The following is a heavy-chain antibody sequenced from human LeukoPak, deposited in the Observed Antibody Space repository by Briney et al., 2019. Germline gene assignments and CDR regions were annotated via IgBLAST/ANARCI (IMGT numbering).Heavy chain of an antibody. D-gene: IGHD3-10*01. Sequence: GGSLRLSCAASGFTFSSYSMNWVRQAPGKGLEWVSSISSSSSYIYYADSVKGRLTISRDNAKNSLYLQMNSLRVEDTAVYYCARDVARSGGYWGQGTLVTVSS. J-gene: IGHJ4*02. V-gene: IGHV3-21*01. CDR1: GFTFSSYS. CDR2: ISSSSSYI. CDR3: ARDVARSGGY.